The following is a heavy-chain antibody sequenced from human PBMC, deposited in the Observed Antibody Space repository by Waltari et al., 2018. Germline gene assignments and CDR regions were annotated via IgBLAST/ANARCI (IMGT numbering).Heavy chain of an antibody. D-gene: IGHD3-16*01. V-gene: IGHV1-58*02. CDR1: GFTFTSPA. CDR2: IVVGSGNT. Sequence: QMQLVQSGPEVKKPGTSVKVSCKASGFTFTSPAMQWVRQARGQRLEWIGWIVVGSGNTNYAQKFQERVTITRDMSTSTAYMELSSLRSEDTAVYYCAAAWGDEGLFDYWGQGTLVTVSS. CDR3: AAAWGDEGLFDY. J-gene: IGHJ4*02.